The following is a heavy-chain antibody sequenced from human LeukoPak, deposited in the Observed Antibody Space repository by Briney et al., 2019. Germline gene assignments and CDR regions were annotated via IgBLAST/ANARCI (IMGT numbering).Heavy chain of an antibody. CDR2: ISSSSSTI. Sequence: GSLRLSCAASKFTFSNYWMSWVRQAPGKGLEWVSYISSSSSTIYYADSVKGRFTISRDNAKNSLYLQMNSLRAEDTAVYYCARSSIAARSGSDYWGQGTLVTVSS. J-gene: IGHJ4*02. V-gene: IGHV3-48*01. CDR3: ARSSIAARSGSDY. CDR1: KFTFSNYW. D-gene: IGHD6-6*01.